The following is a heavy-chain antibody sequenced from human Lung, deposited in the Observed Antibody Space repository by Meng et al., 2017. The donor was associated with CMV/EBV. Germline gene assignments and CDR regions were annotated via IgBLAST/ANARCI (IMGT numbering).Heavy chain of an antibody. J-gene: IGHJ5*02. D-gene: IGHD3-10*01. CDR2: IHSSGST. CDR1: GGSNSSGGYY. V-gene: IGHV4-31*03. Sequence: QVQLEGAGPGLVKPSPILSPTCTVAGGSNSSGGYYWSWIRQHPGKGLEWIGYIHSSGSTYYHPSLRSRLTISVDTSKNQFSLKLSSVTAADTAVYYCARASYGSGSPLGESWFDPWGQGTLVTVSS. CDR3: ARASYGSGSPLGESWFDP.